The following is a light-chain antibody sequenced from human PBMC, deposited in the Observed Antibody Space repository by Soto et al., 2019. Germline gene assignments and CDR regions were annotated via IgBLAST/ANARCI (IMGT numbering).Light chain of an antibody. CDR3: QQTHSTPVT. CDR1: QNIYNY. V-gene: IGKV1-39*01. Sequence: DIQMTQSPSSLSASVGDRVTVTCRTSQNIYNYLNWYQQRPGKAPKLLIYAATSVQSGVPSRFSGSGSGTDFTLTISSLHPEDFATYYCQQTHSTPVTVGQGTRLDVK. CDR2: AAT. J-gene: IGKJ5*01.